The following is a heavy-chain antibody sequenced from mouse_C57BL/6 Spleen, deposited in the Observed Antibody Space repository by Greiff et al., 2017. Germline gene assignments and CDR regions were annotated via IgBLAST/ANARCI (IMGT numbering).Heavy chain of an antibody. CDR2: ISSGSSTI. V-gene: IGHV5-17*01. J-gene: IGHJ2*01. D-gene: IGHD1-1*01. CDR1: GFTFSDYG. Sequence: EVQGVESGGGLVKPGGSLKLSCAASGFTFSDYGMHWVRQAPEKGLEWVAYISSGSSTIYYADTVKGRFTISRDNAKNTLFLQMTSLRSEDTAMYYCAIIYYYGSSHFDYWGQGTTLTVSS. CDR3: AIIYYYGSSHFDY.